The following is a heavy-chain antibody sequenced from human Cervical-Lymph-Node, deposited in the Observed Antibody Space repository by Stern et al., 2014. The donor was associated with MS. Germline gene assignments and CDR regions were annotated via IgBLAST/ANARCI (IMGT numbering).Heavy chain of an antibody. Sequence: VQLVQSGAEVMRPESSVKVSCTTSGGSLRTLDISWVRQAPGHGLEWVGEIMPLVGTDYYAHKIKGSTTITEADSTSTVYMAVRSLKAEDTAIYFCARHQAGIAANWGQGTLVTVTS. J-gene: IGHJ4*02. CDR1: GGSLRTLD. CDR2: IMPLVGTD. D-gene: IGHD6-13*01. V-gene: IGHV1-69*01. CDR3: ARHQAGIAAN.